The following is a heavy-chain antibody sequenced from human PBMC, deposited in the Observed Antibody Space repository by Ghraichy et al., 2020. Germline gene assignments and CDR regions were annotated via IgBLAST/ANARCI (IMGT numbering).Heavy chain of an antibody. CDR3: ARDRPVEMATIGPYYYYGMDV. CDR1: GGSISSGDYY. Sequence: SETLSLTCTVSGGSISSGDYYWSWIRQPPGKGLEWIGYIYYSGSTYYNPSLKSRVTISVDTSKNQFSLKLSSVTAADTAVYYCARDRPVEMATIGPYYYYGMDVWGQGTTVTVSS. CDR2: IYYSGST. J-gene: IGHJ6*02. D-gene: IGHD5-24*01. V-gene: IGHV4-30-4*01.